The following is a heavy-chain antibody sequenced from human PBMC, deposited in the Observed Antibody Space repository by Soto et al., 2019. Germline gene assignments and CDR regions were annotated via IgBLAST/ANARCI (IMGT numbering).Heavy chain of an antibody. V-gene: IGHV4-39*01. J-gene: IGHJ4*02. Sequence: SETLSLTCIVSGESISSSSYYCGWILHPPGKGLEWIGSIYYSGRTYYNPSFKSRVTISIDTSKNQFSLKLSSVTATDTAVYYCARQRTTVVTQAYFEHWGQGAMVTVSS. CDR3: ARQRTTVVTQAYFEH. CDR1: GESISSSSYY. D-gene: IGHD2-21*02. CDR2: IYYSGRT.